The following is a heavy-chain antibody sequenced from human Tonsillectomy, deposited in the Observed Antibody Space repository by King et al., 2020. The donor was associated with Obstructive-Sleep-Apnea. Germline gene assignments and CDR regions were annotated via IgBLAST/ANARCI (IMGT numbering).Heavy chain of an antibody. CDR2: IYWDDDK. J-gene: IGHJ4*02. Sequence: TLKESGPTLVKPTQTLTLTCTFSGFSLNTSGVGVGWIRQPPGQAPEWLALIYWDDDKRYSPSLKTRLTITKDTSKNQVVLTMTNMDPVDTATYYCARRARAWYVPLDWGQGTPVTVSS. CDR1: GFSLNTSGVG. V-gene: IGHV2-5*02. D-gene: IGHD6-19*01. CDR3: ARRARAWYVPLD.